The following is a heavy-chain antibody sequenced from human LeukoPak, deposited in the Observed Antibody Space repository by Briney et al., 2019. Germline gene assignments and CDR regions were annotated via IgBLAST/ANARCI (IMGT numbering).Heavy chain of an antibody. CDR3: ASEVDSSGYDY. D-gene: IGHD6-19*01. Sequence: GGSLRLSCVAPGFTFRNYGMHWVRQAPGKGLEWVAFIRYDGSYKEYADSVKGRFTISRDNSKNSLYLQMNSLGAEDTAVYYCASEVDSSGYDYWGQGTLVTVSA. CDR2: IRYDGSYK. V-gene: IGHV3-30*02. CDR1: GFTFRNYG. J-gene: IGHJ4*02.